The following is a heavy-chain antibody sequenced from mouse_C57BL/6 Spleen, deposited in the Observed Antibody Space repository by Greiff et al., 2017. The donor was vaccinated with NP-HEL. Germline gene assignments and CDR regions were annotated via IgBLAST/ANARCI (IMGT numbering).Heavy chain of an antibody. Sequence: QVQLQQSGAELVRPGASVKLSCKASGYTFTDYYINWVKQRPGQGLEWIARIYPGSGNTYYNEKFKGKATLTAEKSSSTAYMQLSSLTSEDSAVYFCARLGYYGSSYNYFDYWGQGTTLTVSS. CDR3: ARLGYYGSSYNYFDY. V-gene: IGHV1-76*01. J-gene: IGHJ2*01. CDR1: GYTFTDYY. CDR2: IYPGSGNT. D-gene: IGHD1-1*01.